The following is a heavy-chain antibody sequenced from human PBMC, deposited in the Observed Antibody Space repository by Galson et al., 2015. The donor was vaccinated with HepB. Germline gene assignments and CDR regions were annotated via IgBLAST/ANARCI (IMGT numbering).Heavy chain of an antibody. J-gene: IGHJ5*02. V-gene: IGHV1-58*01. CDR3: AAALDSSSSNWFDP. CDR1: GSTFTSPA. D-gene: IGHD6-13*01. Sequence: SAKVTCKAPGSTFTSPAVQWVRRARGQRLEWIGCIIVVSVNTNYAQKFQETVTTTSDMNTSTAYMELRSLRSEDTAVYYSAAALDSSSSNWFDPWGQGTLVTVSS. CDR2: IIVVSVNT.